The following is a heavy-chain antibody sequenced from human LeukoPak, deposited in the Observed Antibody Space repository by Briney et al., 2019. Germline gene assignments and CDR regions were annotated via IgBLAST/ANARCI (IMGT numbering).Heavy chain of an antibody. CDR2: IKQDGSEK. Sequence: GGSLRLSCDGSAFIFSGHWMNWVRQAPGKGLEWVANIKQDGSEKYYVDSVKGRFTISRDNAKNSLYLQMNSLRAEDTAVYYCASFVVGGDYWGQGTLVTVSS. D-gene: IGHD2-2*01. CDR3: ASFVVGGDY. V-gene: IGHV3-7*01. J-gene: IGHJ4*02. CDR1: AFIFSGHW.